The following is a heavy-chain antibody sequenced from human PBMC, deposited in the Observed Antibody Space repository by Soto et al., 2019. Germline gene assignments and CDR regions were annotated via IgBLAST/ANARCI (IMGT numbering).Heavy chain of an antibody. CDR3: GSSGYCSDGSCSYPQYYYYGMDV. Sequence: QVQLVQSGAEVKKPGSSVKVSCKASGGSFSSYAISWVRQAPGQGLEWMGGIIPSFGTANYAKKIQGRVTITADESTSTAYMELSSLRSEDTGVYYWGSSGYCSDGSCSYPQYYYYGMDVWGQGTTVTVSS. CDR2: IIPSFGTA. D-gene: IGHD2-15*01. V-gene: IGHV1-69*12. J-gene: IGHJ6*02. CDR1: GGSFSSYA.